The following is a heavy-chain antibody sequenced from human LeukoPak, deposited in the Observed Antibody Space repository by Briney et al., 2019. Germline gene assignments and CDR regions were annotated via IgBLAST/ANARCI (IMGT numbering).Heavy chain of an antibody. CDR1: GGSISISNSNW. V-gene: IGHV4-4*02. CDR2: IYHSGST. Sequence: SETLSLTCAVSGGSISISNSNWWSWVRQPPGKGLEWIGEIYHSGSTNYNPSLKSRVTISVDKSKNQFSLKLSSVTAADTAVYYCARDLHGGNSFTSDWYFDLWGRGALVSVSS. J-gene: IGHJ2*01. D-gene: IGHD4-23*01. CDR3: ARDLHGGNSFTSDWYFDL.